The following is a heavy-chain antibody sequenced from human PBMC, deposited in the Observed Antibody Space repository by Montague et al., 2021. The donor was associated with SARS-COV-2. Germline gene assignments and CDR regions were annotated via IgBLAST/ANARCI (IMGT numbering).Heavy chain of an antibody. J-gene: IGHJ4*02. Sequence: SLRLSCATSGFTFRSYGMSWVRQAPGKGLEWVAVISYDGSNKYYADSVKGRFTISRDNSKNTLYLQMDCLRAEDTAVYYCASSLIYHYFDYWGQGTLVTVSS. V-gene: IGHV3-30*03. CDR1: GFTFRSYG. D-gene: IGHD5-12*01. CDR3: ASSLIYHYFDY. CDR2: ISYDGSNK.